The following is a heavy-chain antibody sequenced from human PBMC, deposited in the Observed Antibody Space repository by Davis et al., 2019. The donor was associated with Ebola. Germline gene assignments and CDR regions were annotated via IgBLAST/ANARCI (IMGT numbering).Heavy chain of an antibody. J-gene: IGHJ4*02. Sequence: GESLKISCIASGFTFINAWVNWVRQAPGKGLERIGRIKGKADGETTDYAAPVRGRFTISRDSKNTLSLQMNGLKTEDTAVYYCSTESSSGYSDYWGQGTLVTVSP. CDR3: STESSSGYSDY. D-gene: IGHD3-22*01. V-gene: IGHV3-15*01. CDR1: GFTFINAW. CDR2: IKGKADGETT.